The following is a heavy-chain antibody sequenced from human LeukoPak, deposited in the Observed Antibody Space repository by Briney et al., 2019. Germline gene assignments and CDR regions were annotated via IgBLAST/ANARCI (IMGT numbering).Heavy chain of an antibody. Sequence: GRSLRLSCAVSGFKFDDYAMHWVRQAPGKGLEWVSYISSSSSTIYYADSVKGRFTISRDNAKNSLYLQMNSLRAEDTAVYYCARLGPGSYSSYWGQGTLVTVSS. D-gene: IGHD1-26*01. CDR1: GFKFDDYA. V-gene: IGHV3-48*01. J-gene: IGHJ4*02. CDR3: ARLGPGSYSSY. CDR2: ISSSSSTI.